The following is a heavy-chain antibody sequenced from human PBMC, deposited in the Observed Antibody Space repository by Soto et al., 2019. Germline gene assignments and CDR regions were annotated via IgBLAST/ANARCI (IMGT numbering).Heavy chain of an antibody. V-gene: IGHV1-18*04. CDR2: ISAYNGNT. CDR3: ASGAHSSRDYYGMDV. J-gene: IGHJ6*02. Sequence: ASVKVSCKASGYTFTSYGISWVRQAPGQGLEWMGWISAYNGNTNYAQKLQGRVTMTTDTSTSTAYMELSSLRSEDTAVYYCASGAHSSRDYYGMDVWGQGTTVTVSS. CDR1: GYTFTSYG. D-gene: IGHD6-13*01.